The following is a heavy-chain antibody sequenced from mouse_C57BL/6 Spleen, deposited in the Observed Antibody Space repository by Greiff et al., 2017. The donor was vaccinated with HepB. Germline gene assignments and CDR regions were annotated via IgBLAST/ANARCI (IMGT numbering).Heavy chain of an antibody. J-gene: IGHJ4*01. CDR2: INPNNGGT. CDR1: GYTFTDYY. CDR3: ARRGLKITTVVADYYAMDY. D-gene: IGHD1-1*01. Sequence: EVQLQQSGPELVKPGASVKISCKASGYTFTDYYMNWVKQSHGKSLEWIGDINPNNGGTSYNQKFKGKATLTVDKSSSTAYMELRSLTSEDSAVYYCARRGLKITTVVADYYAMDYWGQGTSVTVSS. V-gene: IGHV1-26*01.